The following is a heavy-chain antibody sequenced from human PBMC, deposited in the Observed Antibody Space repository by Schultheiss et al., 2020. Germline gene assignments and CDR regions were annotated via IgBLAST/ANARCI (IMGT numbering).Heavy chain of an antibody. CDR2: INPNSGGT. V-gene: IGHV1-2*02. CDR1: GYTFTSYG. J-gene: IGHJ4*02. CDR3: ARDPGHNYGDYGRGDY. Sequence: ASVKVSCKASGYTFTSYGISWVRQAPGQGLEWMGWINPNSGGTNSAQKFQGRVTMARDTSISTAHMELSRLRSDDTAVYYCARDPGHNYGDYGRGDYWGQGTLVTVSS. D-gene: IGHD4-17*01.